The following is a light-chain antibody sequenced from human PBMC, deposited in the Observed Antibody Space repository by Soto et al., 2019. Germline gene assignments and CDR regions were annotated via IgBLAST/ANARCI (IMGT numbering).Light chain of an antibody. J-gene: IGKJ3*01. Sequence: DIQMTQSPSTLSASVGHRVTLTCRASQSISSWLAWYQQKPGKAPKPLIYKASSLKSGVPSRFSGSGSGTELTLTISSLRPDDFSTYYCQQYNSYLGPGTKVDSK. V-gene: IGKV1-5*03. CDR1: QSISSW. CDR2: KAS. CDR3: QQYNSY.